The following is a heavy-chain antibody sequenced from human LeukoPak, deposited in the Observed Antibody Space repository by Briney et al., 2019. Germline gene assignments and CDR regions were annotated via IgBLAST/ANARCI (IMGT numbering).Heavy chain of an antibody. J-gene: IGHJ3*01. V-gene: IGHV3-48*04. CDR2: VSFCYSTI. CDR1: GVTISSNR. D-gene: IGHD2-21*02. CDR3: ASHTVVVTATHDAFAF. Sequence: PSGTLRLSCAVSGVTISSNRKYWVCQAPPPGQGLVSYVSFCYSTIYYADSVNGRFTISRDNAKNSLYSQMNSLRAEDTAFYYCASHTVVVTATHDAFAFWGQGTMVTVSS.